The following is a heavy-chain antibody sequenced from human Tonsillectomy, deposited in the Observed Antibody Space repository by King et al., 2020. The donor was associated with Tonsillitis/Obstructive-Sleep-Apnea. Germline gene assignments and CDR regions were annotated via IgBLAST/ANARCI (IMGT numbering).Heavy chain of an antibody. Sequence: QLVQSGAEVKKPGSSVKVSCKASGGTFSSYAISWVRQAPGQGLEWMGGIIAIFGKANYAQKFPGGVTITADESTSTAYMELSSLRSEDTAEYYCAIGGGYYYMAVWGKGTPVTVSS. CDR2: IIAIFGKA. D-gene: IGHD3-10*01. CDR3: AIGGGYYYMAV. CDR1: GGTFSSYA. V-gene: IGHV1-69*01. J-gene: IGHJ6*03.